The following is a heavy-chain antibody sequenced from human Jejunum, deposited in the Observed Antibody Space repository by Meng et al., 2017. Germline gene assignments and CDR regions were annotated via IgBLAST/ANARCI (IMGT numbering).Heavy chain of an antibody. V-gene: IGHV4-30-4*01. CDR2: IYYSGST. Sequence: QVRLRGSGPGLVKPSQTRSLTCTVSGGSISSGDYYWRWIRQPPGKGLEWIGYIYYSGSTYYNPSLKSRVTISVDTSKNQFSLKLSSVTAADTAVYYCARDRTTGRYFDYWGQGTLVTVSS. J-gene: IGHJ4*02. CDR1: GGSISSGDYY. D-gene: IGHD4-11*01. CDR3: ARDRTTGRYFDY.